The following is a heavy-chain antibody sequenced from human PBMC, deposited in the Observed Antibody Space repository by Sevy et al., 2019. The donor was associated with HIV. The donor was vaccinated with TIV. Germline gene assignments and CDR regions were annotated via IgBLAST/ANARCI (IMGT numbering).Heavy chain of an antibody. CDR1: GFTFSSYA. D-gene: IGHD5-12*01. CDR2: ISYDGSIK. J-gene: IGHJ5*02. CDR3: ARDQTHSGYDSHWFDP. V-gene: IGHV3-30-3*01. Sequence: GGSLRLSCAASGFTFSSYAMHWVRQAPGKGLEWVAVISYDGSIKYYADSVKGRFTISRDNSKNTLYLQMNSLRAEDTAVYYCARDQTHSGYDSHWFDPWGQGTLVTVSS.